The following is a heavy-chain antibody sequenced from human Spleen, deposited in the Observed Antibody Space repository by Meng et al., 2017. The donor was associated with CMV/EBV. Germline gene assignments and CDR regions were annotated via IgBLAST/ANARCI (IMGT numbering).Heavy chain of an antibody. D-gene: IGHD3-3*01. J-gene: IGHJ5*02. CDR2: INHSGST. CDR1: GSFSGYY. Sequence: GSFSGYYWSWIRQPPGKGLEWIGEINHSGSTNYNPSLKSRVTISVDTSKNQFSLKLSSVTAADTAVYYCARGKGDYDFWSGYWWFDPWGQGTLVTVSS. CDR3: ARGKGDYDFWSGYWWFDP. V-gene: IGHV4-34*01.